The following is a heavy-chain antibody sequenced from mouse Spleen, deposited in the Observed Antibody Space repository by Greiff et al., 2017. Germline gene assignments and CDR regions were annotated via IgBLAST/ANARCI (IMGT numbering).Heavy chain of an antibody. Sequence: QVHVKQSGAELVRPGASVKLSCTASGFNIKDDYMHWVKQRPEQGLEWIGDIYPGSGSTNYNEKFKSKATLTVDTSSSTAYMQLSSLTSEDSAVYYCVGPYYYGSSYVYFDVWGAGTTVTVSS. CDR2: IYPGSGST. D-gene: IGHD1-1*01. V-gene: IGHV1-55*01. CDR3: VGPYYYGSSYVYFDV. CDR1: GFNIKDDY. J-gene: IGHJ1*01.